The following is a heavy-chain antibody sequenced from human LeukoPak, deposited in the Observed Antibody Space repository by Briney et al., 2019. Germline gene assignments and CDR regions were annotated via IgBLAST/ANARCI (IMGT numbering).Heavy chain of an antibody. CDR2: ISSDGSRT. V-gene: IGHV3-64D*09. D-gene: IGHD1-26*01. Sequence: PGGSLRLSCSASGFTFSSVAMFWVRQAPGKGLEYVSGISSDGSRTNYADSVKARFTISRDNPKVTLYLQMTSLRPEDTDIYYCVKAPSGTYFSFDYWGQGTLVTVSS. J-gene: IGHJ4*02. CDR1: GFTFSSVA. CDR3: VKAPSGTYFSFDY.